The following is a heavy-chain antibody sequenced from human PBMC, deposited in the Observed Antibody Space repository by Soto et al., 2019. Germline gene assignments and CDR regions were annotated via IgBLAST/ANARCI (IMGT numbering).Heavy chain of an antibody. CDR1: GYTFTSYD. D-gene: IGHD3-3*01. Sequence: QVQLVQSGAEVKKPGASVKVSCKASGYTFTSYDINWVRQATGQGLEWMGWMNPNSGNTGYAQKFQGRVTMTRNTSISTAYMELSSLRSEDTAVYYCARDYDFWSGYYGRSYYYGMDVWGQGTTVTVSS. CDR2: MNPNSGNT. J-gene: IGHJ6*02. CDR3: ARDYDFWSGYYGRSYYYGMDV. V-gene: IGHV1-8*01.